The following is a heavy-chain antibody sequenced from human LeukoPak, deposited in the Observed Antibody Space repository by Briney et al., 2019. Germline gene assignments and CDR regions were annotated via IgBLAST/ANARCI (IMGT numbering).Heavy chain of an antibody. J-gene: IGHJ3*02. V-gene: IGHV4-59*08. CDR2: IYYSGST. CDR1: GGSISSYY. D-gene: IGHD3-10*01. Sequence: PSETLSLTCTVSGGSISSYYWSWIRQPPGKGLEWIGYIYYSGSTNYNPSLKSRVTISVDTSKNQFSLKLSSVTAADTAVYYCARRRITMVRGVPFDAFDIWGQGTMVTVSS. CDR3: ARRRITMVRGVPFDAFDI.